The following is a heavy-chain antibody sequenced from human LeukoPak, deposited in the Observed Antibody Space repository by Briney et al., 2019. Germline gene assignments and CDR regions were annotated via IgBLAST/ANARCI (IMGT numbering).Heavy chain of an antibody. CDR1: GFTFSSYG. D-gene: IGHD5-24*01. CDR3: ARDFMGLDGYNYVGNFDY. V-gene: IGHV3-21*01. Sequence: GGSLRLSCAASGFTFSSYGMHWVRQAPGKGLEWVSSISSSSSYIYYADSVKGRFTISRDNAKNSLYLQMNSLRAEDTAVYYCARDFMGLDGYNYVGNFDYWGQGTLVTVSS. J-gene: IGHJ4*02. CDR2: ISSSSSYI.